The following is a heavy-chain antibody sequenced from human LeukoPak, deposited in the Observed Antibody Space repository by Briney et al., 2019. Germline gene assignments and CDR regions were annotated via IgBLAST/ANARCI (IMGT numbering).Heavy chain of an antibody. CDR2: ISSSSSYI. V-gene: IGHV3-21*01. CDR1: GFTFSSYS. J-gene: IGHJ4*02. CDR3: AREGFGELPY. D-gene: IGHD3-10*01. Sequence: GGSLRLSCAASGFTFSSYSMNWVRQAPGKGLEWVSSISSSSSYIYYADSVKGRFTISRDNAKNSLYLQMSSLRAEDTAVYYCAREGFGELPYWGQGTLVTVSS.